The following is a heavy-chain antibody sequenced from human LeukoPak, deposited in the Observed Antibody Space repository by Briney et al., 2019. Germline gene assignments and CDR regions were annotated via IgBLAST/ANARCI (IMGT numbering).Heavy chain of an antibody. V-gene: IGHV3-49*04. Sequence: GRSLRLSCTASGFTFGDYAMSWVRQAPGKGLEWVGFIRSKAYGGTTEYAASVKGRFTISRDDSKSIAYLQMNSLKTEDTAVYYCTRDRGPGAHWGQGTLVTVSS. CDR2: IRSKAYGGTT. CDR1: GFTFGDYA. J-gene: IGHJ4*02. D-gene: IGHD1-26*01. CDR3: TRDRGPGAH.